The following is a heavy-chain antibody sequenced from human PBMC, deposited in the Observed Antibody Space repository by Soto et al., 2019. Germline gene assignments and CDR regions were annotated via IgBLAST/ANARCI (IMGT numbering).Heavy chain of an antibody. Sequence: SETLSLTCTVSGGSISSSSYYWGWIRQPPGKGLEWIGSIYYSGSTYYNPSLKSRVTISVDTSKNQFSLKLSSVTAADTAVYYCARGSDLGRTLYGMDVWGQGTTVTVSS. V-gene: IGHV4-39*01. CDR2: IYYSGST. CDR1: GGSISSSSYY. CDR3: ARGSDLGRTLYGMDV. D-gene: IGHD3-10*01. J-gene: IGHJ6*02.